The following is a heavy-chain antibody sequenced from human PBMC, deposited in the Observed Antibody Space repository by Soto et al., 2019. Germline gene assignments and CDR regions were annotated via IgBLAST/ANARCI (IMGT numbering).Heavy chain of an antibody. D-gene: IGHD3-22*01. CDR1: GFTFSDYY. Sequence: QVQLVESGGGLVQPGGSLRLSCAASGFTFSDYYMSWIRQAPGKGLEWVSYISNSGSTMYYADSVKGRFTISRDNAKNSLYLQMNSLRAEDTAVYYSARDRGDSSGYYVLDYWGQGTLVTVSS. CDR3: ARDRGDSSGYYVLDY. J-gene: IGHJ4*02. CDR2: ISNSGSTM. V-gene: IGHV3-11*01.